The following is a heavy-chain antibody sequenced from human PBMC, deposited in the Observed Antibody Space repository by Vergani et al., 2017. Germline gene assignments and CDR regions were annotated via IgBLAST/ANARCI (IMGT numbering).Heavy chain of an antibody. CDR2: ISTLFGTE. D-gene: IGHD3-10*01. Sequence: QVQLVQSGAEVKKPGASVKVSCKTSGYTFTNYVINWVRQAPGQGLEWVGGISTLFGTEGSAQKFQGRVTITADAATRTAYLELNSLRSEDTAVYFCASTVGSGPLYYFAHWGQGTLITVSS. CDR1: GYTFTNYV. V-gene: IGHV1-69*13. J-gene: IGHJ4*02. CDR3: ASTVGSGPLYYFAH.